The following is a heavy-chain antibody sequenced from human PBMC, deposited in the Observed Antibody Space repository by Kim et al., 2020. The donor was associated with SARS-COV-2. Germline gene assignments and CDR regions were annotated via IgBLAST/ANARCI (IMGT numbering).Heavy chain of an antibody. Sequence: SETLSLTCAVYGGSFSGYYWSWIRQPPGKGLEWIGEINHSGSTNYNPSLKSRVTISVDTSKNQFSLKLSSVTAADTAVYYCSGKVQLERPVDYWGQGTL. CDR1: GGSFSGYY. CDR2: INHSGST. CDR3: SGKVQLERPVDY. V-gene: IGHV4-34*01. D-gene: IGHD1-1*01. J-gene: IGHJ4*02.